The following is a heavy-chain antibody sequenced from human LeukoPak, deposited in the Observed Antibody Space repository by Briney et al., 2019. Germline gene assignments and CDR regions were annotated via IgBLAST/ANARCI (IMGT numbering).Heavy chain of an antibody. Sequence: GGSLRLSCSASGFTFSSYAMHWVRQAPGKGLEHVSAITNSGDSTYYPDSVKGRFTISRDNSKNTLYLQMSSLRAEDTAVYYCARGDYYDSSGYYFPDAFDIWGQGTMVTVSS. J-gene: IGHJ3*02. D-gene: IGHD3-22*01. V-gene: IGHV3-64*04. CDR2: ITNSGDST. CDR3: ARGDYYDSSGYYFPDAFDI. CDR1: GFTFSSYA.